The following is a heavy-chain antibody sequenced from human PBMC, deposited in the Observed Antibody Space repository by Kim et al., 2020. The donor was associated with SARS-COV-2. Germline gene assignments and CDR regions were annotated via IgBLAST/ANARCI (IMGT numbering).Heavy chain of an antibody. CDR3: AKDYYSSSWYYFDY. CDR1: GFTFGDYA. V-gene: IGHV3-9*01. CDR2: ISWNSGSI. J-gene: IGHJ4*02. D-gene: IGHD6-13*01. Sequence: GGSLRLSCAASGFTFGDYAMHWVRQAPGKGLEWVSGISWNSGSIGYADSVKGRFTISRDNAKNSLYLQMNSLRAEDTALYYCAKDYYSSSWYYFDYWGQGTLVTVSS.